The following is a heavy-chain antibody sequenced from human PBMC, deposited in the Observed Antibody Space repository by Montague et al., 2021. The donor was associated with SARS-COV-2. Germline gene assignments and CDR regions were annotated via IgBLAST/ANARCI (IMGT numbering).Heavy chain of an antibody. CDR3: ARQGRDGYNTYYFDY. J-gene: IGHJ4*02. Sequence: SETLSLTCTVSGGSISSSSYYWGWIRQPPGKGLEWIGSIYYSGSTYYNPSLKSRVTISVDTSKNQFSLKLSSVTAVDTAVYYCARQGRDGYNTYYFDYWGQGTLVTVSS. V-gene: IGHV4-39*01. CDR2: IYYSGST. D-gene: IGHD5-24*01. CDR1: GGSISSSSYY.